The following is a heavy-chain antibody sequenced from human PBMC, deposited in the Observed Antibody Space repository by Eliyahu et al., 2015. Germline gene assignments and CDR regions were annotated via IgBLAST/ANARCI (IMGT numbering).Heavy chain of an antibody. CDR1: XGSISSGGXF. V-gene: IGHV4-31*03. D-gene: IGHD4-17*01. Sequence: QVQLQESGPGLVKPSQTLSLTCTVXXGSISSGGXFWNWIRQHPGKPLEWIGYIYSGVSTYYNPSLRSRVIISEDTSKNQFSLKLNSVTAADTAVYYCARDRDDYGDYRGRYFDLWGRGTLVTVSS. J-gene: IGHJ2*01. CDR3: ARDRDDYGDYRGRYFDL. CDR2: IYSGVST.